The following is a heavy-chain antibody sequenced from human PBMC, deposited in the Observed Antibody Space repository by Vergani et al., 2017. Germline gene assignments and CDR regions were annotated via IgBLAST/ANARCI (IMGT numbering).Heavy chain of an antibody. CDR2: ILPESGAT. V-gene: IGHV1-2*02. D-gene: IGHD2-2*01. Sequence: QVQLVQSGAEVKKPGASVKVSCKTSGYSFTGYYLNWVRQAPGQGLEWMGWILPESGATHYAQNFQGRVTMTRDTSISTAYMELSSLTSDDTAMYFCARDPDIVVVPAAPYYYYYYGMDVWGQGTTVTVSS. J-gene: IGHJ6*02. CDR1: GYSFTGYY. CDR3: ARDPDIVVVPAAPYYYYYYGMDV.